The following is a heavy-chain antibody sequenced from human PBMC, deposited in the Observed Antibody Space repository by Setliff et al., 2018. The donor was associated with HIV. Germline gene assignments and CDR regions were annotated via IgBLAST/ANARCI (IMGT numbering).Heavy chain of an antibody. CDR1: GGSISSHF. CDR2: IYYSGST. CDR3: ARGTLYYDYVWGTPFPFDY. Sequence: SETLSLTCTVSGGSISSHFWSWIRQPPGKGLEWMGSIYYSGSTNYNHSLKSRVTISVVTSKNQFSLKLSSVTAADTAVYYCARGTLYYDYVWGTPFPFDYWGQGTLVTVSS. J-gene: IGHJ4*02. V-gene: IGHV4-59*11. D-gene: IGHD3-16*01.